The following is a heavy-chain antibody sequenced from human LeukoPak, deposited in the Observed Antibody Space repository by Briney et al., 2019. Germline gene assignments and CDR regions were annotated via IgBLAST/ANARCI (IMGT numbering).Heavy chain of an antibody. CDR2: ISSSSSYI. CDR3: ARAARDPGVVAQSDY. CDR1: GFTFSSYS. D-gene: IGHD3-3*01. J-gene: IGHJ4*02. V-gene: IGHV3-21*01. Sequence: PGGSLRLSCAASGFTFSSYSMNWVRQAPGKGLEWVSSISSSSSYIYYADSVKGRFTISRDNAKNSLYLQMNSLRAEDTAVYYCARAARDPGVVAQSDYWGQGTLVTVSS.